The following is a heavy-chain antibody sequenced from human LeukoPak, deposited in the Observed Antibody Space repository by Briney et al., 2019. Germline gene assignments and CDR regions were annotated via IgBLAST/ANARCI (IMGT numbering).Heavy chain of an antibody. J-gene: IGHJ6*02. CDR2: IYPGDSDT. Sequence: GESLKISCKGSGYSFTGYWIGWVRQMPGKGLEWMGIIYPGDSDTRYSPSFQGQDTISADKSISTAYLQWSSLKASDTAMYYCARHGLTGTTRYYSYGMDVWGQGTTVTVSS. D-gene: IGHD1-20*01. V-gene: IGHV5-51*01. CDR1: GYSFTGYW. CDR3: ARHGLTGTTRYYSYGMDV.